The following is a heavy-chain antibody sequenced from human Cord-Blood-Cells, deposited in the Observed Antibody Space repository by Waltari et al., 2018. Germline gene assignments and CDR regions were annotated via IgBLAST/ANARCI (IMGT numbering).Heavy chain of an antibody. V-gene: IGHV4-34*01. CDR3: ARGGVTAMAYYWYFDR. CDR1: GGSFSGYC. D-gene: IGHD5-18*01. Sequence: QVQLQQWGAGLLKPSETLSLTCAVYGGSFSGYCWSWIGQPTGQGLEWIGEINHSGSTNYNPSLKSRVTISVDTSKNQFSLKLSSVTAADTAVYYCARGGVTAMAYYWYFDRWGRGTLVTVSS. J-gene: IGHJ2*01. CDR2: INHSGST.